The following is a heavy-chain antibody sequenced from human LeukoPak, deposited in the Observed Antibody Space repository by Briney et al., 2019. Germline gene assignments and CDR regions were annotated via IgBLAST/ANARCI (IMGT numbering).Heavy chain of an antibody. CDR2: ISGSGGST. Sequence: PGGALRLSCAASGFTFISSAMSWGRPAPGKGAGWGSSISGSGGSTYHADSVKGRFTISRDNSKNTLYLQMNSLRADDTAVYYCAKDAYCSTPSCYSPYYWGQGTLVTVSS. CDR1: GFTFISSA. J-gene: IGHJ4*02. V-gene: IGHV3-23*01. D-gene: IGHD2-2*02. CDR3: AKDAYCSTPSCYSPYY.